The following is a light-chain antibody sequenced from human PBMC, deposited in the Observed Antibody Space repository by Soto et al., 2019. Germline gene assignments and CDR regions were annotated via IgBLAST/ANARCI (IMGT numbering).Light chain of an antibody. CDR1: QSISTW. Sequence: DKQMKQSPSTLSASIGDRVTITCRASQSISTWLAWYQQKPGKAPKLLIYAASTLENGVPTRFSGTGSETEFTLTVSSLQPDDSATYYCHQYNDYITFGQGTLLEVK. V-gene: IGKV1-5*01. CDR2: AAS. CDR3: HQYNDYIT. J-gene: IGKJ5*01.